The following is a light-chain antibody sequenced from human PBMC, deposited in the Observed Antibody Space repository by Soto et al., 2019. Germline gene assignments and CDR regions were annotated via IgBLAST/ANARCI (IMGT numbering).Light chain of an antibody. CDR1: QDIGNY. Sequence: DIQMTQSPSSLSASVGDRVTITCQASQDIGNYLNWYQQKPGKAPKLLISDASNLETGVPSRFSGGGSGTNFSFTITSLQPEDIATYYCQQYDNLPLFTFGPGTKVDIK. CDR2: DAS. J-gene: IGKJ3*01. CDR3: QQYDNLPLFT. V-gene: IGKV1-33*01.